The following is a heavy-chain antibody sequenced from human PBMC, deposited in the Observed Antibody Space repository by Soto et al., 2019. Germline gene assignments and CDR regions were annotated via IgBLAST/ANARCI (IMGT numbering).Heavy chain of an antibody. J-gene: IGHJ4*02. D-gene: IGHD3-9*01. CDR1: GFTVSSNY. Sequence: GGSLRLSCAASGFTVSSNYMSWVRQAPGKGLEWVSGIYSGGSTYYADSVKGRFTISRDNSKNTLYLQMNSLRAEDTAVYYCARVRYYDILTGLRPYFDYWGQGTLVTVSS. V-gene: IGHV3-53*01. CDR2: IYSGGST. CDR3: ARVRYYDILTGLRPYFDY.